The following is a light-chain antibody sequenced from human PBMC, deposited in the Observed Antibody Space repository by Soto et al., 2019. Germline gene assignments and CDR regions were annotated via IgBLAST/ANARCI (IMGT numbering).Light chain of an antibody. CDR3: QQREYCPPRT. J-gene: IGKJ5*01. CDR2: DAS. Sequence: EVVLTQSPSTLSLSPGDRATLYCRASQSVSHYLAWYQQKPGQAPTILIYDASNRYTGTPARFSGSGSGTAFTLTISSLEPEDFAVYYCQQREYCPPRTFGQGTKLEI. V-gene: IGKV3-11*01. CDR1: QSVSHY.